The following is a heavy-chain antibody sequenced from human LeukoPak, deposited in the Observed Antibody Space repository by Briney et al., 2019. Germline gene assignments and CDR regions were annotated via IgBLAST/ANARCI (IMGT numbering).Heavy chain of an antibody. D-gene: IGHD3-22*01. CDR3: ATQDGYDNSGHYGY. CDR1: GFSFSNFG. J-gene: IGHJ4*02. Sequence: GGSLRLSCAASGFSFSNFGMHWVRQAPGKGLEWVAVISYDGSNKYFADSVKGRFTISRDNSKNTPYLQMNSLRAEDTAVYYCATQDGYDNSGHYGYWGQGTLVTVSS. V-gene: IGHV3-30*03. CDR2: ISYDGSNK.